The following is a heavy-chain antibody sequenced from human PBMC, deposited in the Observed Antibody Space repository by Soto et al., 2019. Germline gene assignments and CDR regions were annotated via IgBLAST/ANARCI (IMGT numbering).Heavy chain of an antibody. CDR2: ISSRSSTM. D-gene: IGHD5-18*01. CDR3: ASPELYTYGT. Sequence: GSLRLSCAASRFTFSSYSINWVRQAPGKGLEWVSYISSRSSTMYYADSVKGRFTISRDNAKNSLYLQMNSLRAEDTAVYYCASPELYTYGTWGQGTLVTVSS. V-gene: IGHV3-48*01. J-gene: IGHJ4*02. CDR1: RFTFSSYS.